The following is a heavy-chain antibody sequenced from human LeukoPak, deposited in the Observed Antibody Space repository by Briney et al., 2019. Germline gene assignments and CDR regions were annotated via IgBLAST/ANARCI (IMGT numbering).Heavy chain of an antibody. Sequence: ASVKVSCKASGYTFTDYYMHWVRQAPGQRLEWMGWINPNSGATKYAQKFQGRVTMTRDTSISTAYMELSRLTSDDTAVYYCVREAKVVPAAIRGYYYYGMDVWGQGTTVTVSS. D-gene: IGHD2-2*02. CDR2: INPNSGAT. V-gene: IGHV1-2*02. CDR3: VREAKVVPAAIRGYYYYGMDV. CDR1: GYTFTDYY. J-gene: IGHJ6*02.